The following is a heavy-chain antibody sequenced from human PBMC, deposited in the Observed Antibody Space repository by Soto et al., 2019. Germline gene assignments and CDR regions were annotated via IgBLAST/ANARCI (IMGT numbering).Heavy chain of an antibody. Sequence: QLQLQESGPGLVKPSETLSLTCTVSGGSISSSSYYWGWIRQPPGKGLEWIGSIYYSGSTYYNPSLKSRVTISVDTSKNQFSLKLSSVTAADTAVYYCARRWGPSGSYGVSAFDIWGQGTMVTVSS. CDR2: IYYSGST. J-gene: IGHJ3*02. CDR3: ARRWGPSGSYGVSAFDI. CDR1: GGSISSSSYY. D-gene: IGHD3-10*01. V-gene: IGHV4-39*01.